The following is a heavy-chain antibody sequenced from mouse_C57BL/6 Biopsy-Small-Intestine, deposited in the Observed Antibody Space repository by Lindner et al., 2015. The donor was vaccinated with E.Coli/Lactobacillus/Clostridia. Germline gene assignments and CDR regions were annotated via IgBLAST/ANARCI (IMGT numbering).Heavy chain of an antibody. Sequence: VQLQESGGGFVKPGGSLKLSCAASGFTFSDYGMHWVRQAPEKGLEWVAYISSGSSTIYYADTVKGRFTISRDNAKNTLFLQMTSLRSEDTAMYYCAKDYYGSSYDYWGQGTTLTVSS. D-gene: IGHD1-1*01. CDR3: AKDYYGSSYDY. V-gene: IGHV5-17*01. CDR1: GFTFSDYG. CDR2: ISSGSSTI. J-gene: IGHJ2*01.